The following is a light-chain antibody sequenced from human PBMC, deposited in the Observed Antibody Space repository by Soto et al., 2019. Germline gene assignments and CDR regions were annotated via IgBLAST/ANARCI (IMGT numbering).Light chain of an antibody. J-gene: IGLJ1*01. CDR3: CSYAGTATV. V-gene: IGLV2-23*03. CDR2: EGT. CDR1: NSDVESYNL. Sequence: QSALTQPASVSGSPGQSITISCTGTNSDVESYNLVSWFRQHPGEAPKLIVYEGTKRPSGASNRFSGSKSGNPASLTISGLQAEDEANYYCCSYAGTATVFGTGTKLTVL.